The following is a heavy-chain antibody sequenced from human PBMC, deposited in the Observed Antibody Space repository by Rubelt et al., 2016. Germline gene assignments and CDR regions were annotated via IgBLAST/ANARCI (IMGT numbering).Heavy chain of an antibody. V-gene: IGHV3-21*01. CDR2: ISSSSSYI. CDR3: ARDRTHRQLYYGMDV. J-gene: IGHJ6*02. Sequence: EVQLVESGGGLVKPGGSLRLSCAASGFTFSSYSMNWVRQAPGKGLEWVSSISSSSSYIYYADSVKGRLTISRDNAKNSLYLQMNSLRAEDTAVYYCARDRTHRQLYYGMDVWGQGTTVTVSS. CDR1: GFTFSSYS. D-gene: IGHD3-10*01.